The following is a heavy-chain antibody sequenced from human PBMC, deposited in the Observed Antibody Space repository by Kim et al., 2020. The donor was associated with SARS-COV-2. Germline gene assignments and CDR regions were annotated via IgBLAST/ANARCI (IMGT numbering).Heavy chain of an antibody. CDR1: GGSFSGYY. V-gene: IGHV4-34*01. CDR3: ARGEGEDIVVVPAAIPRGGGIDY. J-gene: IGHJ4*02. D-gene: IGHD2-2*02. Sequence: SETLSLTCAVYGGSFSGYYWSWIRQPPGKGLEWIGEINHSGSTNYNPSLKSRVTISVDTSKNQFSLKLSSVTAADTAVYYCARGEGEDIVVVPAAIPRGGGIDYWGQGTLVTVSS. CDR2: INHSGST.